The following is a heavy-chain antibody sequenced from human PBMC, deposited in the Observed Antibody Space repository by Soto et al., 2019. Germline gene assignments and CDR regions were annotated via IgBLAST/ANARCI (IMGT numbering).Heavy chain of an antibody. Sequence: SETLSLTCAVYGGSFSGYYWSWIRQPPGKGLEWIGEINHSGSTNYNPSLKSRVTTSVDTSKNQFSLKLSSGTAADTAVYYCARLTTTYYDFWSGYYRRRGYNWFDPWGQGTLVTVSS. D-gene: IGHD3-3*01. J-gene: IGHJ5*02. CDR3: ARLTTTYYDFWSGYYRRRGYNWFDP. CDR1: GGSFSGYY. V-gene: IGHV4-34*01. CDR2: INHSGST.